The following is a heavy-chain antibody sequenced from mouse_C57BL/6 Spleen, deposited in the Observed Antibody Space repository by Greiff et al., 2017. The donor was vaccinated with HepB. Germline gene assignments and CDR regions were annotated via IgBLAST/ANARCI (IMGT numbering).Heavy chain of an antibody. CDR2: IHPNSGST. D-gene: IGHD1-1*01. V-gene: IGHV1-64*01. Sequence: QVQLKQPGAELVKPGASVKLSCKASGYTFTSYWMHWVKQRPGQGLEWIGMIHPNSGSTNYNEKFKSKATLTVDKSSSTAYMQLSSLTSEDSAVYYCARGGRGSSYEDYWGQGTTLTVSS. J-gene: IGHJ2*01. CDR1: GYTFTSYW. CDR3: ARGGRGSSYEDY.